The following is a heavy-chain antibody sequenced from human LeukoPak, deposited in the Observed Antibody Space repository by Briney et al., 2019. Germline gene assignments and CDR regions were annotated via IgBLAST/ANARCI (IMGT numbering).Heavy chain of an antibody. CDR2: IKTKTDGWTT. J-gene: IGHJ5*02. CDR1: GFTFSNAW. V-gene: IGHV3-15*01. Sequence: PGGSLRLSCAASGFTFSNAWMSWVRQAPGKGLEWVGRIKTKTDGWTTDYAAPVKGRFTISRDDSKNTRYLQMNSLKTEDTAVYYCTTSPTGAAEEAWGQGTLVTVSS. CDR3: TTSPTGAAEEA. D-gene: IGHD3-10*01.